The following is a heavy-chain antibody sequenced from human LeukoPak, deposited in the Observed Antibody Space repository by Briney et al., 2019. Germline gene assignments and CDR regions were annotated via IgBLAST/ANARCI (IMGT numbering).Heavy chain of an antibody. J-gene: IGHJ4*02. V-gene: IGHV1-18*04. Sequence: GASVKVSCRASGYTFRDYYMHWVRQAPGQGLEWMGWISAYNGNTNYAQKLQGRVTTTTDTSTSTAYMELRSLRSDDTAVYYCARGDRSSSGWYDYWGQGTLVTVSS. CDR3: ARGDRSSSGWYDY. D-gene: IGHD6-19*01. CDR1: GYTFRDYY. CDR2: ISAYNGNT.